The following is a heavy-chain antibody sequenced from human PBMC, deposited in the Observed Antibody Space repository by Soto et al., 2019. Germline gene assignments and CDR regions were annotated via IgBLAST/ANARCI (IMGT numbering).Heavy chain of an antibody. CDR1: GFTFSDYY. CDR2: ISSSSSYT. J-gene: IGHJ3*02. CDR3: ARVGVDIVATSKDAFDI. V-gene: IGHV3-11*06. Sequence: QVQLVESGGCLVKPGGSLRLSCAASGFTFSDYYMSWIRQAPGKGLEWVSYISSSSSYTNYADSVKGRFTISRDNAKNSLYLQMNSLRAEDTAVYYCARVGVDIVATSKDAFDIWGQGTMVTVSS. D-gene: IGHD5-12*01.